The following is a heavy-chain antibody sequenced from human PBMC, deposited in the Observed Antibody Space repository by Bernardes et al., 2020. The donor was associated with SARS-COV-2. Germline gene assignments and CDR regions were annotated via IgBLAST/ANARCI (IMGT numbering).Heavy chain of an antibody. Sequence: SETLSLTCAIYGGSFSGYYWSWIRQAPGKGLEWIGEINQSGDTNYKPSLKSRVTISVDTSKNQFSLKLNSVTAADTAVYYCAGSRIAGEWGQ. D-gene: IGHD6-13*01. J-gene: IGHJ1*01. CDR1: GGSFSGYY. CDR2: INQSGDT. CDR3: AGSRIAGE. V-gene: IGHV4-34*01.